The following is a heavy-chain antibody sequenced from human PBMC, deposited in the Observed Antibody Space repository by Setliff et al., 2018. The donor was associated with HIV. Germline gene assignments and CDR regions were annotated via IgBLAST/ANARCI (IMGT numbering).Heavy chain of an antibody. CDR1: GGSFSAYY. D-gene: IGHD3-16*01. J-gene: IGHJ4*02. Sequence: PSETLSLTCAVYGGSFSAYYWTWIRQPPRKGLEWIGEISHGGSTSYNPSLKSRVTISLDTSKSQFSLNLTSVTAADTAVYYCARLGEFWSQGSLVTVSS. CDR3: ARLGEF. CDR2: ISHGGST. V-gene: IGHV4-34*01.